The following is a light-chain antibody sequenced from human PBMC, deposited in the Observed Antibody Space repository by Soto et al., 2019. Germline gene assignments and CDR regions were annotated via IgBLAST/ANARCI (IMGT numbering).Light chain of an antibody. V-gene: IGLV1-47*01. CDR2: RND. CDR1: SSNVGVNF. J-gene: IGLJ1*01. CDR3: AAWDDSLRGRL. Sequence: QSELTQPPSSSGTPGQRVTISCSGSSSNVGVNFVYWYQHLPGTAPKLLIYRNDQRPSGVPDRFSGSKSGTSSSLAISGLRFEDETDYYCAAWDDSLRGRLFGTGTKVTVL.